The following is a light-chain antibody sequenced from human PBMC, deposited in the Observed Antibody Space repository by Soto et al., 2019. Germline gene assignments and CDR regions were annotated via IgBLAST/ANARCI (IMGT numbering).Light chain of an antibody. V-gene: IGLV2-11*01. Sequence: QSALTQPRSVSGSPGQSVTISCTGTSSDVGAYNYVSWYRHHPGKAPKLMIYDVSQRPSGVPDRFSGSKSANTASLTISGLQAEDDADYYCCSYAGSYTWVFGGGTQLTVL. CDR1: SSDVGAYNY. J-gene: IGLJ7*01. CDR3: CSYAGSYTWV. CDR2: DVS.